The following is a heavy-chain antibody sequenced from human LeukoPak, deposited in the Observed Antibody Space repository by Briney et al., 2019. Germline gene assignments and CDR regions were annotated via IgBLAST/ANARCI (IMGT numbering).Heavy chain of an antibody. J-gene: IGHJ3*02. CDR3: ARSADWNPDAFDI. Sequence: SETLSLTCTVSGGSISSSSYYWGWIRQPPGKGLEWIGSIYYSGSTYYNPSLKSRVTISVDTSKNQFSLKLSSVTAADTAVYYCARSADWNPDAFDIWGQGTMVTVSS. CDR1: GGSISSSSYY. D-gene: IGHD1-1*01. V-gene: IGHV4-39*07. CDR2: IYYSGST.